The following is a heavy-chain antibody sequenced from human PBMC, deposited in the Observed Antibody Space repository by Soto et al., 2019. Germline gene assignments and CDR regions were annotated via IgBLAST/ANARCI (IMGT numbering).Heavy chain of an antibody. V-gene: IGHV4-4*02. CDR3: ACTDYDSGSYLSVYYMDV. D-gene: IGHD3-10*01. Sequence: QVQLQESGPGLVKPSGTLSLTCAVSSGSISSSNWWIWVRQPPGKGLEWIGEIYHSGSTNYNPSLKSRVSISIDKSKNQFSLKLSSVTAADTAVYYCACTDYDSGSYLSVYYMDVWGNGTTVTVS. CDR1: SGSISSSNW. J-gene: IGHJ6*03. CDR2: IYHSGST.